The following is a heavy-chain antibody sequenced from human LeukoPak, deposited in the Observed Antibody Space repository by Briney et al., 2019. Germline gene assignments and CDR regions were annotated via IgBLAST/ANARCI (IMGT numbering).Heavy chain of an antibody. V-gene: IGHV4-59*01. Sequence: SETLSLTCTVSGGSISSYYWSWIRQPPGKGLEWIGYIYYSGSTNYNPSLKSRVTISVDTSKNQFPLKLSSVTAADTAVYYCARMAYDSSGYVDAFDIWGQGTMVTVSS. CDR3: ARMAYDSSGYVDAFDI. CDR1: GGSISSYY. J-gene: IGHJ3*02. CDR2: IYYSGST. D-gene: IGHD3-22*01.